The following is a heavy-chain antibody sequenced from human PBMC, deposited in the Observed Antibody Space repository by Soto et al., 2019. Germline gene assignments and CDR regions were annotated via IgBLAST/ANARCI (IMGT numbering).Heavy chain of an antibody. CDR2: ISGSGGST. Sequence: GGSLRLSCAASVFTFSSYAMSWVRQAPGKGLEWVSAISGSGGSTYYADSVKGRFTISRDNAKNSLFLQMNSLRAEDTAVYYCASYDRGGSYYWGQGTLVTVSS. CDR3: ASYDRGGSYY. V-gene: IGHV3-23*01. D-gene: IGHD2-15*01. J-gene: IGHJ4*02. CDR1: VFTFSSYA.